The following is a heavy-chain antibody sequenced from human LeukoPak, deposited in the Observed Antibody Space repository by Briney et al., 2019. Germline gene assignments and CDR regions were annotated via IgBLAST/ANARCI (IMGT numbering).Heavy chain of an antibody. V-gene: IGHV4-38-2*02. D-gene: IGHD1-26*01. CDR3: ASGISGSYYGRPFGY. CDR1: GYSISSGYY. CDR2: IYHSGST. J-gene: IGHJ4*02. Sequence: SETLSLTCTVSGYSISSGYYWGWIRQPPGKGLGWIASIYHSGSTYHNPSLKSRVTISVDTSKKQFSLKLSSVTAADTAVYYCASGISGSYYGRPFGYWGQGTLVTVSS.